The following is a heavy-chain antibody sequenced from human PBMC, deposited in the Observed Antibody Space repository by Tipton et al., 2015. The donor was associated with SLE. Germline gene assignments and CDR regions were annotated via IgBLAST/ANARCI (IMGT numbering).Heavy chain of an antibody. CDR2: INPSGGST. CDR3: VRRYDFWSGYNYMDV. D-gene: IGHD3-3*01. CDR1: GYTFTSYY. V-gene: IGHV1-46*01. J-gene: IGHJ6*03. Sequence: QLVQSGAEVKKPGASVKVSCKASGYTFTSYYMHWVRQAPGQGLEWMGIINPSGGSTSYAQKFQGRVTMTRDTSTSTVYMELSSLRSEDTAVYYCVRRYDFWSGYNYMDVWGKGTTVTVSS.